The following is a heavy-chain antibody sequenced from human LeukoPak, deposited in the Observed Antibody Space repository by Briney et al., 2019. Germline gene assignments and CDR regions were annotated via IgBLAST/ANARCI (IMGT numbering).Heavy chain of an antibody. CDR3: ASPITMVPGGAFDI. J-gene: IGHJ3*02. Sequence: TGGSLRLSCAASGFTFSSYSMNWVRQAPGKGLEWVSYISSSSSTIYYADSVKGRFTISRDNAKNSLYLRMNSLRAEDTAVYYCASPITMVPGGAFDIWGQGTMVTVSS. CDR2: ISSSSSTI. CDR1: GFTFSSYS. V-gene: IGHV3-48*01. D-gene: IGHD3-10*01.